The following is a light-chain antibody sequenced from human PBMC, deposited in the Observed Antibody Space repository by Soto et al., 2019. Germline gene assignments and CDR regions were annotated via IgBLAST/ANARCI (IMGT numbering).Light chain of an antibody. Sequence: EVVMSQSPATLSVTPGERATLSCRASQSIASNVAWYRQKPGQAPRLLIHGASTRATGISATFSGSGSGTEFTLTISRLEPEDFAVYYCQQYGSSPQTFGQGTKVDIK. CDR1: QSIASN. CDR2: GAS. V-gene: IGKV3-15*01. J-gene: IGKJ1*01. CDR3: QQYGSSPQT.